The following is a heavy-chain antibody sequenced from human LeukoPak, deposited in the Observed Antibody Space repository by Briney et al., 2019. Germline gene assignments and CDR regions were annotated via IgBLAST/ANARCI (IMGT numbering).Heavy chain of an antibody. CDR1: GGSISSHY. D-gene: IGHD2-21*02. Sequence: SETLSLTRTVSGGSISSHYWSWIRQPPGKGLEWIGYIYNSGSTNYNPSLKSRVTISVDTSKNQFSLKLSSVTAADTAVYYCARQEDCGGDCYPDYWGQGTLVTVSS. V-gene: IGHV4-59*11. CDR3: ARQEDCGGDCYPDY. J-gene: IGHJ4*02. CDR2: IYNSGST.